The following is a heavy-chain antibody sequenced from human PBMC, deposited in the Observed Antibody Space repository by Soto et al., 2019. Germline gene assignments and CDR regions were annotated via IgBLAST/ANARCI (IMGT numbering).Heavy chain of an antibody. CDR2: SVNQSYQSKT. Sequence: LRLACAGAAFAVSDCASNWVGHAQKTGEDVLGLSVNQSYQSKTEYAASVKGRFTISRDTSNGISYLQMNSLKIEDSAVYYCSGGQSAETAYFSLFWGQGTTVTVSS. J-gene: IGHJ6*02. CDR1: AFAVSDCA. V-gene: IGHV3-49*04. CDR3: SGGQSAETAYFSLF. D-gene: IGHD5-18*01.